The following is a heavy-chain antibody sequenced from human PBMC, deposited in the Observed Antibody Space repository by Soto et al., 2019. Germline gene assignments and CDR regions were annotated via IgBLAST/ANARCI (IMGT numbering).Heavy chain of an antibody. V-gene: IGHV1-3*01. CDR2: INAGNGNT. Sequence: ASVKVSCKASGYTFTSYAMHWVRQAPGQRLEWMGWINAGNGNTKYSQKFQGRVTITRDTSASTAYMELSSLRSEDTAVYYCARDILPYGYSRYYGMDVWGQGTTVTVSS. CDR3: ARDILPYGYSRYYGMDV. J-gene: IGHJ6*02. CDR1: GYTFTSYA. D-gene: IGHD6-13*01.